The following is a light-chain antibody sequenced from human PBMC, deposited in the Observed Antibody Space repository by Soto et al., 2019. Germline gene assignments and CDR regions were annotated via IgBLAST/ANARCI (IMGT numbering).Light chain of an antibody. CDR2: GAS. CDR3: QQYNNWPLT. V-gene: IGKV3-15*01. CDR1: QSVSSN. J-gene: IGKJ4*01. Sequence: EIVVTQSPATMSVSPGERATLSCRAIQSVSSNLACYQQKPGQAPRLLIYGASTRATGIPARFSGSGSGTEFTLTISSLQSEDFAVYYCQQYNNWPLTFGGGTQVAIK.